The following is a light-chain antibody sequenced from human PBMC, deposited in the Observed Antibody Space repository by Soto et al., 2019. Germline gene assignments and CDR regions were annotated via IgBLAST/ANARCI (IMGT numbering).Light chain of an antibody. Sequence: QSALAQPASVSGSPGQSITISCTGGSSDIGGYNYVSWYQQHPGRAPRLLILEVTNRPSGVPDRFSGSKSGNTASLIIRGLQAEDEAYYFCSSYSSKTPPYVFGTGTKLTVL. CDR1: SSDIGGYNY. CDR2: EVT. CDR3: SSYSSKTPPYV. J-gene: IGLJ1*01. V-gene: IGLV2-14*01.